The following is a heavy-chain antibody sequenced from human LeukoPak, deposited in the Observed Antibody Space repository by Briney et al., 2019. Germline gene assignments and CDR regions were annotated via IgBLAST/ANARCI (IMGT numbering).Heavy chain of an antibody. D-gene: IGHD3-22*01. J-gene: IGHJ4*02. V-gene: IGHV3-30*18. CDR1: GFTFSNYG. Sequence: GSLRLSCAVSGFTFSNYGMHWVRQAPGKGLEWVAVISYDGSNKYYADSVKGRFTISRDISKNSLYLQMNSLRTEDTAVYYCAKVWDYDSAGPMRDWGQGTLVTVSS. CDR2: ISYDGSNK. CDR3: AKVWDYDSAGPMRD.